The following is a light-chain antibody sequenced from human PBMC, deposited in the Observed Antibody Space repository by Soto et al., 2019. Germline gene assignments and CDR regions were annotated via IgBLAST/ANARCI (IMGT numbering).Light chain of an antibody. CDR1: QSVSTS. CDR2: DAS. CDR3: QVREVWPS. J-gene: IGKJ1*01. Sequence: IVLTQSPVTLAVSPVESAFLSCIASQSVSTSLAWYQHKPGQAPRLFIYDASKRAPGIPARFTGSGSGTDFTLTISSLEPEDIAVYYCQVREVWPSFGQGTKVDIK. V-gene: IGKV3-11*01.